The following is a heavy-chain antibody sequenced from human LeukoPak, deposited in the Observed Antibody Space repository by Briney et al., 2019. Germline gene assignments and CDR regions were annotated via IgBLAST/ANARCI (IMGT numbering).Heavy chain of an antibody. D-gene: IGHD3/OR15-3a*01. V-gene: IGHV1-2*02. Sequence: ASVKVSCKASGYTFTGHYMHWVRQAPGQGLEWMGWINPNSGGTNYAQNFHGRVTMTRDMSTSTVYMELSSLRSEDTAVYYCAREAVTIFALVRTQTTKSPHRFDPWGQGTLVTVSS. CDR2: INPNSGGT. CDR3: AREAVTIFALVRTQTTKSPHRFDP. J-gene: IGHJ5*02. CDR1: GYTFTGHY.